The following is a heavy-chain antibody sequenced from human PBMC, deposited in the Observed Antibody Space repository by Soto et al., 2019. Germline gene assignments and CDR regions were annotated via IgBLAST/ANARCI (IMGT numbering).Heavy chain of an antibody. CDR2: ISYDGSNK. J-gene: IGHJ4*02. CDR3: AMAYSSGWYGDLDY. V-gene: IGHV3-30-3*01. D-gene: IGHD6-19*01. CDR1: GFTFSSYA. Sequence: GGSLRLSCTASGFTFSSYAMHWVRQAPGKGLEWVAVISYDGSNKYYADSVKGRFTISRDNSKNTMYLQMNSLRVEDTAVYYCAMAYSSGWYGDLDYWGQGTLVTVSS.